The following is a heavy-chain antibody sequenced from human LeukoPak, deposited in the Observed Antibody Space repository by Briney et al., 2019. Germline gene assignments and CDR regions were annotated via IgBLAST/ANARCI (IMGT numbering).Heavy chain of an antibody. Sequence: GGPLRLSCAASGFTFSNYFMHGVRQAPGKGLEWVADIANDGSHTFYVESVKGRFTISRDNSKNTLYLQMNSLRVEDTAVYFCARERQDTIIHSGAFDIWGQGTMVTVSS. D-gene: IGHD3-10*01. V-gene: IGHV3-30-3*01. CDR3: ARERQDTIIHSGAFDI. CDR2: IANDGSHT. J-gene: IGHJ3*02. CDR1: GFTFSNYF.